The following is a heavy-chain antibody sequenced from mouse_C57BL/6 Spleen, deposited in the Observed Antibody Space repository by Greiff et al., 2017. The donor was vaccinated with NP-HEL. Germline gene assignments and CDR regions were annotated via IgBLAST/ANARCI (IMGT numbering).Heavy chain of an antibody. CDR3: ARGGYYGSRGFYAMDY. V-gene: IGHV1-9*01. CDR1: GYTFTGYW. D-gene: IGHD1-1*01. Sequence: VQLQQSGAELMKPGASVKLSCKATGYTFTGYWIEWVKQRPGHGLEWIGEILPGSGSTNYNEKFKGKATFTADTSSNTAYMQLSSLTAEDSAIYYCARGGYYGSRGFYAMDYWGQGTSVTVSS. CDR2: ILPGSGST. J-gene: IGHJ4*01.